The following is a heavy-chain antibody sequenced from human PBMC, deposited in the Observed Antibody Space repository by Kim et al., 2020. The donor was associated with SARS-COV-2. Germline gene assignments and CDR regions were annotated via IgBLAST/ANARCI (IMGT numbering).Heavy chain of an antibody. V-gene: IGHV3-23*01. Sequence: GGSLRLSCAASGFTFSSYAMSWVRQAPGKGLEWVSAISCSGGSTYYADSVKGRFTISRDNSKNTLYLQMNSLRAEDTAVYYCAKGSSWANYYYGMDVWGQGTTVTVSS. CDR3: AKGSSWANYYYGMDV. CDR1: GFTFSSYA. CDR2: ISCSGGST. J-gene: IGHJ6*02. D-gene: IGHD2-2*01.